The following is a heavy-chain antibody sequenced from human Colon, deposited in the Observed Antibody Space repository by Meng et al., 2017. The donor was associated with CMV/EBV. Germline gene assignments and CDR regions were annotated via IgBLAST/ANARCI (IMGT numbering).Heavy chain of an antibody. J-gene: IGHJ4*02. CDR1: GGSFSGYY. CDR3: ARGLYGSGRHQIDY. Sequence: QVQLQQWGAGLLKPSETLSLTCAVYGGSFSGYYWSWIRQPPGKGLEWIGEINHSGSTNYNPSLKSRVTISVDTSKNQFPLKLSSVTAADTAVYYCARGLYGSGRHQIDYWGQGTLVTVSS. V-gene: IGHV4-34*01. CDR2: INHSGST. D-gene: IGHD3-10*01.